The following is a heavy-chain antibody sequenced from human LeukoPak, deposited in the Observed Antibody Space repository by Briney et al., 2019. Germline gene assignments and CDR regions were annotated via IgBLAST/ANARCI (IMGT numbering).Heavy chain of an antibody. CDR1: GFTFDDYG. CDR2: INWNGGST. D-gene: IGHD6-13*01. Sequence: GGSLRLSCAASGFTFDDYGMSWVRQAPGKGLEWVSGINWNGGSTGYADSVKGRFTISRDNAKNSLYLQMNSLRAEDTALYYCARGTLRAAATDFDYWGQGTLVTVSS. CDR3: ARGTLRAAATDFDY. V-gene: IGHV3-20*04. J-gene: IGHJ4*02.